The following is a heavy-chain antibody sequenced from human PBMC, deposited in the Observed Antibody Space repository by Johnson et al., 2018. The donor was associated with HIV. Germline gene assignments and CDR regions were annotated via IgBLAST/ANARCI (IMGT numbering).Heavy chain of an antibody. CDR3: AKESGGSGSYYIGDMGDAFDI. V-gene: IGHV3-30*18. D-gene: IGHD3-10*01. CDR2: ISYDGSNK. J-gene: IGHJ3*02. Sequence: QVQLVESGGGVVQPGRSLRLSCAASGFTFSSYGMHWVRQAPGKGLEWVAVISYDGSNKYYADSVKGRFSISRDNSENTVYLQMNSLRAEDTAVYFCAKESGGSGSYYIGDMGDAFDIWGQGTLVTVSS. CDR1: GFTFSSYG.